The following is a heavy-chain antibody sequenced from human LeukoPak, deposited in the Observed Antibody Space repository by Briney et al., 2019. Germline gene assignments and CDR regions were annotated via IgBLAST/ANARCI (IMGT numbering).Heavy chain of an antibody. D-gene: IGHD6-13*01. Sequence: PGGSLRLSCAAPGFTVSSIYMSWVRQAPGKGLEWVSVIYSGGSTYYADSVKGRFTISRDNSKNTLYLQMNSLRAEDTAVYYCARDQSVEQQPQVWGKGTTVTVSS. CDR3: ARDQSVEQQPQV. CDR1: GFTVSSIY. V-gene: IGHV3-53*01. J-gene: IGHJ6*04. CDR2: IYSGGST.